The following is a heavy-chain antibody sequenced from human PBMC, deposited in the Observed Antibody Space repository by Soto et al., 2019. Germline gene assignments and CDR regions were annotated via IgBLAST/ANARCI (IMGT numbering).Heavy chain of an antibody. D-gene: IGHD2-2*01. Sequence: QVHLVQSGAEVKKPGSSVKVSCKAAGGTFSTYTLIWVRQAPGQGLEWMGRIIPMLTVTNSAQKFQGRVTLTADKSTSTAFMELTSLRSDDTAGYYCSIGSWSAETFDVWGQGTMVTVSS. CDR3: SIGSWSAETFDV. CDR2: IIPMLTVT. V-gene: IGHV1-69*02. CDR1: GGTFSTYT. J-gene: IGHJ3*01.